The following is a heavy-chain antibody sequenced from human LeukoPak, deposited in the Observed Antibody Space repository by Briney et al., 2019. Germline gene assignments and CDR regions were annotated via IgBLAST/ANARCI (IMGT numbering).Heavy chain of an antibody. CDR3: ARSGGYYDFWSGYSEVVVWFDP. V-gene: IGHV4-59*08. Sequence: SETLSLTCTVSGGSISSYYWSWIRQPPGKGLEWIAYISDIGSINYNPSLKSRVTISLDTSKSQFSLKLSSVTAADTAVYYCARSGGYYDFWSGYSEVVVWFDPWGQGTLVTVSS. CDR2: ISDIGSI. D-gene: IGHD3-3*01. CDR1: GGSISSYY. J-gene: IGHJ5*02.